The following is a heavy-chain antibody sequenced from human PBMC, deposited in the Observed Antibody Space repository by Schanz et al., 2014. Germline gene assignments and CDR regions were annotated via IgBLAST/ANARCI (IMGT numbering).Heavy chain of an antibody. Sequence: VRLVESGGGVVQPGRSLRLSCAASGFTFSTHAMHWVRQAPGKGLEWVSALSEGGGSTYYADSVKGRFTISRDNSKNTLYLQMNSLRAEDTAVYYCAKGRFGELSAFDIWGQGTMVTVSS. CDR1: GFTFSTHA. CDR2: LSEGGGST. V-gene: IGHV3-23*04. CDR3: AKGRFGELSAFDI. D-gene: IGHD3-10*01. J-gene: IGHJ3*02.